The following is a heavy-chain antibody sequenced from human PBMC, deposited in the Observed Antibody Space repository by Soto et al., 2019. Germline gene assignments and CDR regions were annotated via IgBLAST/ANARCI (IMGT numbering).Heavy chain of an antibody. CDR2: ISGSGGST. J-gene: IGHJ6*02. CDR1: GFTFSSYA. V-gene: IGHV3-23*01. CDR3: AKGDDGGVGVVGGATYYYYYGMDV. Sequence: EVQLLESGGGLVQPGGSLRLSCAASGFTFSSYAMSWVRQAPGKGLEWVSAISGSGGSTYYADSVKGRFTISRDNSKNSLILEMNGRRAEDTAVNYCAKGDDGGVGVVGGATYYYYYGMDVWGQGTTVTVSS. D-gene: IGHD2-8*02.